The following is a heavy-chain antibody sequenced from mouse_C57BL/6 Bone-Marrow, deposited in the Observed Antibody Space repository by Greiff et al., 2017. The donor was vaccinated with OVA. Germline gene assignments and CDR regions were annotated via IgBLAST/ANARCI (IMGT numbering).Heavy chain of an antibody. CDR2: IDPETGGT. Sequence: QVQLKESGAELVRPGASVTLSCKASGYTFTDYEMHWVKQTPVHGLEWIGAIDPETGGTAYNQKFKGKAILTADKSSSTAYMELRSLTSEDSAVYYCTEYYGSSYWYFDVWGTGTTVTVSS. D-gene: IGHD1-1*01. CDR3: TEYYGSSYWYFDV. V-gene: IGHV1-15*01. J-gene: IGHJ1*03. CDR1: GYTFTDYE.